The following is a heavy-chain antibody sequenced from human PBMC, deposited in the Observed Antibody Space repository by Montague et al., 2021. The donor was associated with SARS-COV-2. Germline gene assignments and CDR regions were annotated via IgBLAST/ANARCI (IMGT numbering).Heavy chain of an antibody. CDR2: IHSAGRGT. V-gene: IGHV3-23*03. Sequence: SLSLSFSASGFTFSNSPMSWVRQTPGKGLDWVSVIHSAGRGTYYADSVQGRFTISRDNLKNTVYLQMNSLRDVDTALYYCAKVGGILAGYSLIKFDAWGQGTLVVVSS. D-gene: IGHD3-9*01. J-gene: IGHJ5*02. CDR1: GFTFSNSP. CDR3: AKVGGILAGYSLIKFDA.